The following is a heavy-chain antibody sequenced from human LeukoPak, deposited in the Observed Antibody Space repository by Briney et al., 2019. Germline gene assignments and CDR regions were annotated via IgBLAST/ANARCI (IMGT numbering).Heavy chain of an antibody. V-gene: IGHV3-9*03. J-gene: IGHJ4*02. CDR3: AKDTHSMVTTSLDN. D-gene: IGHD4-17*01. CDR2: LSWNSASV. CDR1: GFTFGDYA. Sequence: PGGSLRLSCAASGFTFGDYAMHWVRQVPGKGLEWVSGLSWNSASVGYADSVKGRFTISRDNAKNSLYLQMNSLTPEDMALYYCAKDTHSMVTTSLDNWGQGTLDTVSS.